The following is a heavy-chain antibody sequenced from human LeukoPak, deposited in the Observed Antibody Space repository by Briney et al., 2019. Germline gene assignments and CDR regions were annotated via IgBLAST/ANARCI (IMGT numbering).Heavy chain of an antibody. CDR3: ARGVGAARLNWFDP. J-gene: IGHJ5*02. CDR1: GGSFSGYY. CDR2: INHSGST. Sequence: IPSETLSLTCAVYGGSFSGYYWSWIRQPPGKGLEWIGEINHSGSTNYNPSLKSRVTISVDTSKNQFSLKLSSVTAADTAVYYCARGVGAARLNWFDPWDQGTLVTVSS. V-gene: IGHV4-34*01. D-gene: IGHD6-6*01.